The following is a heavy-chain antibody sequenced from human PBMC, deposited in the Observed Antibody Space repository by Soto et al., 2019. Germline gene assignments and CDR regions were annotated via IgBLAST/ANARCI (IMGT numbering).Heavy chain of an antibody. CDR3: ARAHEGFDY. Sequence: PGGSLRLSCAASGFTFSSYAMHWVRQAPGKGLEWVAVISYDGSNKYYADSVKGRFTISRDNSKNTLYLQMNSLRAEDTAVYYCARAHEGFDYWGQGTLVTSPQ. CDR2: ISYDGSNK. J-gene: IGHJ4*02. CDR1: GFTFSSYA. V-gene: IGHV3-30-3*01.